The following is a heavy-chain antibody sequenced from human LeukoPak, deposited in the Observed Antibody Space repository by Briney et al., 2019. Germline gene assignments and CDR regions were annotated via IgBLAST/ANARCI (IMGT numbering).Heavy chain of an antibody. J-gene: IGHJ4*02. CDR3: ARFDPPVGRFYFDS. V-gene: IGHV4-39*01. CDR2: IYYRGST. D-gene: IGHD1-14*01. Sequence: SETLSLTCNVSGGSVSSSSFYWGWIRQPPGKGLEWIGNIYYRGSTYYKPSLKSRVTISVDTSKNQFSLRLSSVTAADTAVYYCARFDPPVGRFYFDSWGQGTQVTVPT. CDR1: GGSVSSSSFY.